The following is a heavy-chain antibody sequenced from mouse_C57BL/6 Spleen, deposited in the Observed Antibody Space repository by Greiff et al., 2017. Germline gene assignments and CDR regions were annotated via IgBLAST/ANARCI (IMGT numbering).Heavy chain of an antibody. D-gene: IGHD1-1*01. Sequence: VQLKESGPGLVKPSQSLSLTCSVTGYSITSGYYWNWIRQFPGNKLEWMGYISYDGSNNYNPSLKNRISITRDTSKNQFFLKLNSVTTEDTATYYCARGGITTVVAPLDYWGQGTTLTVSS. CDR3: ARGGITTVVAPLDY. V-gene: IGHV3-6*01. CDR1: GYSITSGYY. J-gene: IGHJ2*01. CDR2: ISYDGSN.